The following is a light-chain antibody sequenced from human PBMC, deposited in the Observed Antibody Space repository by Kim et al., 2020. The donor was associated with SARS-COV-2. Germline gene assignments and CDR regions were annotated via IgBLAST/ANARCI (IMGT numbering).Light chain of an antibody. Sequence: QSIPISCTGTSSDVGSYNYVSWYQQPPGKAPKLMIYAVSNRPSGVSNRFSGSKSGNTASLTISGLQAEDEADYYCSSYTRSSTNYVFGTGTKVTVL. CDR3: SSYTRSSTNYV. V-gene: IGLV2-14*03. CDR1: SSDVGSYNY. J-gene: IGLJ1*01. CDR2: AVS.